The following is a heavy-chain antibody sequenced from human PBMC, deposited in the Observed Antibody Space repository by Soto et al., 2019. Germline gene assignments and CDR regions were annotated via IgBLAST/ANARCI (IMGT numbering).Heavy chain of an antibody. CDR1: GFTFSGSA. Sequence: PGGSLRLSCAASGFTFSGSAMHWVRQASGKGLEWVGRIRSKANSYATAYAASVKVRFTISIHDSKNTAYLQMNSLKTEDTAVYYCTRFITGTTRVDSWGQGTLVTVSS. J-gene: IGHJ4*02. CDR3: TRFITGTTRVDS. D-gene: IGHD1-7*01. V-gene: IGHV3-73*01. CDR2: IRSKANSYAT.